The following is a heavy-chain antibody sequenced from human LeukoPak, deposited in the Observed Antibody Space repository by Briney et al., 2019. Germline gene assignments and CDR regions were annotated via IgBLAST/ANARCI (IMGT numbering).Heavy chain of an antibody. CDR1: GGSFGGYY. CDR3: ARDMYGDGLDY. CDR2: IYTSGST. J-gene: IGHJ4*02. D-gene: IGHD4-17*01. V-gene: IGHV4-59*10. Sequence: SETLSLTCAVYGGSFGGYYWSWIRQPAGKGLEWIGRIYTSGSTNYNPSLKSRVTISVDTSKNQFSLKLSSVTAADTAVYYCARDMYGDGLDYWGQGTLVTVSS.